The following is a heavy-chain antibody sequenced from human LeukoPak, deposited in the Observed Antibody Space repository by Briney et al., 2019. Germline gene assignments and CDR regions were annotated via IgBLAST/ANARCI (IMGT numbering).Heavy chain of an antibody. J-gene: IGHJ4*02. CDR1: AFIFSHYG. CDR3: AKDAQRGFDYSNSLEY. V-gene: IGHV3-33*06. D-gene: IGHD4-11*01. Sequence: PGGSLRLSCAASAFIFSHYGMHWVRQAPGKGLDWVAVIWHDGSSKYYADSVKGRFTISRDNSENTVYLQMNSLRAEDTAVYYCAKDAQRGFDYSNSLEYWGQGDLVTVSS. CDR2: IWHDGSSK.